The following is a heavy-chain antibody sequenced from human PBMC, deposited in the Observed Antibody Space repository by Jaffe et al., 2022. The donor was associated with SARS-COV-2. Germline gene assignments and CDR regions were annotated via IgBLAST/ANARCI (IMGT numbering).Heavy chain of an antibody. V-gene: IGHV3-23*01. CDR3: ANAKGGGGGLYSSSWYPAGAEQTDAFDI. Sequence: EVQLLESGGGLVQPGGSLRLSCAASGFTFSSYAMSWVRQAPGKGLEWVSAISGSGGSTYYADSVKGRFTISRDNSKNTLYLQMNSLRAEDTAVYYCANAKGGGGGLYSSSWYPAGAEQTDAFDIWGQGTMVTVSS. J-gene: IGHJ3*02. CDR1: GFTFSSYA. D-gene: IGHD6-13*01. CDR2: ISGSGGST.